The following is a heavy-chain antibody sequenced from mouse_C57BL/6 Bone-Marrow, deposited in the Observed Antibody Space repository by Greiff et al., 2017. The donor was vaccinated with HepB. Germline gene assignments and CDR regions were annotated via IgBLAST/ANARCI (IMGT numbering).Heavy chain of an antibody. D-gene: IGHD1-1*01. CDR2: IRNKANNHAT. Sequence: EVQRVESGGGLVQPGGSMKLSCAASGFTFSDAWMDWVRQSPEKGLEWVAEIRNKANNHATYYAESVKGRFTISRDDSKSSVYLQMNSLRAEDTGIYYCTRRGTTVVANFDYWGQGTTLTVSS. V-gene: IGHV6-6*01. CDR3: TRRGTTVVANFDY. J-gene: IGHJ2*01. CDR1: GFTFSDAW.